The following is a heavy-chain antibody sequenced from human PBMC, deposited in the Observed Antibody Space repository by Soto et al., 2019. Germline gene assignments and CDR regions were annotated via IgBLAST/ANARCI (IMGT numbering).Heavy chain of an antibody. J-gene: IGHJ4*02. CDR2: LSASGGST. CDR1: GFTFSIYA. D-gene: IGHD1-1*01. Sequence: PGGSLRLSCAASGFTFSIYAMDWVRQAPGKGLEWVSALSASGGSTYYADSVKGRFTVSRDNSKNTLYLQMNSLRAEDTAMYYCAKAGTHSYFDSWGQGTLVTVSS. V-gene: IGHV3-23*01. CDR3: AKAGTHSYFDS.